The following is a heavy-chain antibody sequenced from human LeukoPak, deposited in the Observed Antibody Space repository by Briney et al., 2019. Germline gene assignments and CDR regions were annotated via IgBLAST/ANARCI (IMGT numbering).Heavy chain of an antibody. CDR2: IFVCSGNT. D-gene: IGHD6-13*01. V-gene: IGHV1-58*02. CDR3: AAARGPYSSSRYDEFDY. CDR1: GFTFTSSA. J-gene: IGHJ4*02. Sequence: GASVKVSCKASGFTFTSSAMQWVRQARGQRLEWIGWIFVCSGNTNYAQKFQERVTITRDMTTSTAYMELSSLRSEDTAVYYCAAARGPYSSSRYDEFDYWGQGTLVSVSS.